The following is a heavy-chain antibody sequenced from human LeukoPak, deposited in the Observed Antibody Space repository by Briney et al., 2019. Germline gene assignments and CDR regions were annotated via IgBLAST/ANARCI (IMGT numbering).Heavy chain of an antibody. CDR3: ASRGAVYYDSSGYYYGGWFDP. CDR1: GFTFSSYS. Sequence: GGSLRLSCAASGFTFSSYSMNWVRQAPGKGLEWVSSISSSSSYIYYADSVKGRFTISRDNAKNSLYLQMNSLRAEDTAVYYCASRGAVYYDSSGYYYGGWFDPWGQGTLVTVSS. J-gene: IGHJ5*02. D-gene: IGHD3-22*01. CDR2: ISSSSSYI. V-gene: IGHV3-21*01.